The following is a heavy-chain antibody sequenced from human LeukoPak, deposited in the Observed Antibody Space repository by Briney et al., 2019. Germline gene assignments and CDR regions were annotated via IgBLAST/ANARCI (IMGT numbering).Heavy chain of an antibody. Sequence: AGGSLRLSCAASGFTFSSYWMSWVRQAPGKGLEWVANIKQDGSEKYYVDSAKGRFTISRDNAKNSLYLQMNSLRAEDTAVYYCARPRYSGSYRPFDYWGQGTLVTVSS. CDR2: IKQDGSEK. CDR1: GFTFSSYW. J-gene: IGHJ4*02. D-gene: IGHD1-26*01. CDR3: ARPRYSGSYRPFDY. V-gene: IGHV3-7*01.